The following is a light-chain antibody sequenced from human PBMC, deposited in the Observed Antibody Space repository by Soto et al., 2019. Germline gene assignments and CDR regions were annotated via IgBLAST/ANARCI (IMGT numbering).Light chain of an antibody. CDR3: QQFNSYPRT. V-gene: IGKV1-13*02. CDR1: QGINSA. J-gene: IGKJ2*01. CDR2: DAS. Sequence: AIQLTQSPPSLSASVGDRVTMTCRASQGINSALAWYQQKPGKTPKLLIYDASSLESGVPSRFSGSGSGTDFNLTVTSLQPEDFATYYCQQFNSYPRTFGHGTELEI.